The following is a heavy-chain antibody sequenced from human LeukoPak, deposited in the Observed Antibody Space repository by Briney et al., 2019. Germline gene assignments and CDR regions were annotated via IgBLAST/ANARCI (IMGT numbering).Heavy chain of an antibody. CDR3: VRDDSSHFDY. J-gene: IGHJ4*02. V-gene: IGHV3-74*01. CDR1: GFTFNVRW. CDR2: INRDGSST. Sequence: GGSLRLSCVASGFTFNVRWMHWVRQAPGKGLVWVSRINRDGSSTNYADSVKGRFTISRDNAKKTLYLQMNSLRAEDTAVYYCVRDDSSHFDYWGQGALVTVSS. D-gene: IGHD6-13*01.